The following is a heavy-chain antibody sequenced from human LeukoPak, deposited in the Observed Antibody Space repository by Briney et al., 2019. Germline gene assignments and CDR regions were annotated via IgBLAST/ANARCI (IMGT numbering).Heavy chain of an antibody. D-gene: IGHD6-13*01. CDR3: ARDPADARIAAAGTH. CDR2: ISYDGSNK. J-gene: IGHJ4*02. V-gene: IGHV3-30-3*01. Sequence: GGSLRLSCAASGFTFSSYAMHWVRQAPGKGLEWVAVISYDGSNKYCADSVKGRFTISRDNSKNTLYLQMNSLRAEDTAVYYCARDPADARIAAAGTHWGQGTLVTVSS. CDR1: GFTFSSYA.